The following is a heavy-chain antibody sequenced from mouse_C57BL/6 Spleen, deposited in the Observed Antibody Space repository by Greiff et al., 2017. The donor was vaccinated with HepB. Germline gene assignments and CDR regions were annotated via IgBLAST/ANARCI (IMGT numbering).Heavy chain of an antibody. Sequence: EVQLQQSGPELVKPGASVKISCKASGYTFTDYYMNWVKQSHGKSLEWIGDINPNNGGTSYNQKFKGKATLTVDKSSSTAYMELRSLTSEDSAVYYCARWGTYYSNYVPMDYWGKGTSVTVAS. V-gene: IGHV1-26*01. CDR3: ARWGTYYSNYVPMDY. D-gene: IGHD2-5*01. J-gene: IGHJ4*01. CDR1: GYTFTDYY. CDR2: INPNNGGT.